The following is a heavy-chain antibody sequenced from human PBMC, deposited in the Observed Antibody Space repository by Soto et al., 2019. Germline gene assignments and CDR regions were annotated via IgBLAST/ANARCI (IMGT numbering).Heavy chain of an antibody. Sequence: SETLSLTCTVSGGSISSSSYYWGWIRQPPGKGLEGIGSIYYSGSTNYNPSVKSRVTISVDTSKNQFSLKLSSVTAADTAVYYCARAGSYGLPATYYYYYGMDVWGQGTTVTVSS. D-gene: IGHD5-18*01. V-gene: IGHV4-39*07. CDR1: GGSISSSSYY. CDR3: ARAGSYGLPATYYYYYGMDV. CDR2: IYYSGST. J-gene: IGHJ6*02.